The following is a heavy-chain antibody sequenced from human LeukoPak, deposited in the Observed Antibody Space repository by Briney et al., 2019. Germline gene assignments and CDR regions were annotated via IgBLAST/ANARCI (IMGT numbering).Heavy chain of an antibody. CDR2: IKSDGSST. V-gene: IGHV3-74*01. Sequence: GGSLRLSCGASGFTFSTYWMHWVRQVPGTGLVWVSRIKSDGSSTSYADSVKGRFTIPRDNAKNTLYLQMNSLRAEDTAIYYCVRDQSSFGSGGYGLGVWGQGTTVTVSS. CDR3: VRDQSSFGSGGYGLGV. CDR1: GFTFSTYW. D-gene: IGHD3-10*01. J-gene: IGHJ6*02.